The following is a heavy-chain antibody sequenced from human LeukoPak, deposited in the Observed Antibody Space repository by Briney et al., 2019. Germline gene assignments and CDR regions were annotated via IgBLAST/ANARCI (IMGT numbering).Heavy chain of an antibody. D-gene: IGHD3-22*01. CDR1: GGSISSSSYY. CDR3: ARGNYDSSGRSTHSDY. CDR2: IYYSGST. Sequence: PSETLSLTCTVSGGSISSSSYYWGWIRQPPGKGLEWIGSIYYSGSTYYNPSLKSRVTISVDTSKNQFSLKLSSVTAADTAVYYCARGNYDSSGRSTHSDYWGQGTLVTVSS. V-gene: IGHV4-39*07. J-gene: IGHJ4*02.